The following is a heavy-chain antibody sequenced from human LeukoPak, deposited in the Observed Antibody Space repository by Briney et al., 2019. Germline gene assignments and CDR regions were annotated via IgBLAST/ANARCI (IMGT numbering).Heavy chain of an antibody. CDR1: GFSFSTYE. J-gene: IGHJ4*02. CDR2: ISSSGSIV. CDR3: SLLAVASPQDY. V-gene: IGHV3-48*03. Sequence: VGSLRLSCAASGFSFSTYEMHWVRQAPGKGLEWVSDISSSGSIVYYADSVKGRFTTSRDNANNYLYLQMHSLRAKDTAVYYCSLLAVASPQDYWGQGTLVTVSS. D-gene: IGHD6-19*01.